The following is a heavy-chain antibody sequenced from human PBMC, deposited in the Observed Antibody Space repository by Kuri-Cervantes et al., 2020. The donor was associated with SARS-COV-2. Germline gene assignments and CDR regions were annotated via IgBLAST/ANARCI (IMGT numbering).Heavy chain of an antibody. V-gene: IGHV3-72*01. Sequence: GESLKISCAASGFSFSSYGMSWVRQAPGKGLEWVARITNNPRSYTTDYAASVRGRFTFSRDDSKRSLYLQMNSLKIEDTAVYYCARDTSTALDYWGRGTLVTVSS. CDR3: ARDTSTALDY. D-gene: IGHD2-2*01. J-gene: IGHJ4*02. CDR2: ITNNPRSYTT. CDR1: GFSFSSYG.